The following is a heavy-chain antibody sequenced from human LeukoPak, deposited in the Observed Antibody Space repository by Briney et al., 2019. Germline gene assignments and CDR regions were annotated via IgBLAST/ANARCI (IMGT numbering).Heavy chain of an antibody. V-gene: IGHV1-69*06. CDR2: LIPISPTP. CDR3: AVGDSGYDLI. Sequence: SVKSYCKASERTSSSYAISRVRPAPGPGLELLGPLIPISPTPNYAQTPHTKVTITADKSTSTAYMELSSLRSEDTAVYYCAVGDSGYDLIWGQGTMVTVSS. CDR1: ERTSSSYA. D-gene: IGHD5-12*01. J-gene: IGHJ3*02.